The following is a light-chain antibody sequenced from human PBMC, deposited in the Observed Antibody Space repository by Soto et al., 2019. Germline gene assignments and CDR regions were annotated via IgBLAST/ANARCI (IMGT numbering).Light chain of an antibody. CDR3: QQLNTYPLT. CDR1: QGISTY. V-gene: IGKV1-9*01. J-gene: IGKJ4*01. CDR2: GAS. Sequence: DIQMTQSPSSLSASVGDRVTIACRASQGISTYLAWYQQKPGKAPNLLIYGASSLQSGVPSRFSGSGSGTEFTLTISSLQPEDFATYYCQQLNTYPLTFGGGTKVDIK.